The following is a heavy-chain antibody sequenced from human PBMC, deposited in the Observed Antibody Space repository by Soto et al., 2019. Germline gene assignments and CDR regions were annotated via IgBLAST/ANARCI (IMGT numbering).Heavy chain of an antibody. Sequence: QLQLQESGSGLVKPSQTLSLTCAVSGGSISSGGYSWSWIRQPPGKGLEWIGYIYHSGSTYYNPSLKSRVTISVDRSKNQFSLKLSSVTAADTAVYCCARDHPGDGSGWFDPWGKGTLVTVSS. CDR1: GGSISSGGYS. CDR3: ARDHPGDGSGWFDP. V-gene: IGHV4-30-2*01. D-gene: IGHD3-10*01. CDR2: IYHSGST. J-gene: IGHJ5*02.